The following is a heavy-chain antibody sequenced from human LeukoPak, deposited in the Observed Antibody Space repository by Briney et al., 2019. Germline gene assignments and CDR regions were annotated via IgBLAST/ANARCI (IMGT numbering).Heavy chain of an antibody. D-gene: IGHD3-10*01. Sequence: GGSLRLSCAASGFTFSSYAMSWVRQAPGKGLEWVSAISGSGGSTYYADSVKGRFTISRDNSKNTLYLQMNSLRAEDTAVYYCASSGSDSLYYFDYWGQGTLVTVSS. CDR3: ASSGSDSLYYFDY. J-gene: IGHJ4*02. CDR1: GFTFSSYA. CDR2: ISGSGGST. V-gene: IGHV3-23*01.